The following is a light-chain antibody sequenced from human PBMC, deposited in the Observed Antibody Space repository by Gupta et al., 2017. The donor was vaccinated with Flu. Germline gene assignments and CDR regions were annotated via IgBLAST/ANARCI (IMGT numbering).Light chain of an antibody. J-gene: IGLJ3*02. Sequence: QSVLTQPPSASGTPGQGFTISCSGSSSNIGSTTVNWYQQLPGTAPNLLMYSNSQRPSGVPDRFSGSKSGTSASLAIIGLQAEDEADYYCAAWDDSRNAWVFGGGTKLTVL. CDR2: SNS. CDR3: AAWDDSRNAWV. V-gene: IGLV1-44*01. CDR1: SSNIGSTT.